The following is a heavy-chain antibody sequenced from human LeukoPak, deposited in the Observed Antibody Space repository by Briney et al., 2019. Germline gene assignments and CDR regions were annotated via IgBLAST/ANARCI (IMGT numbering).Heavy chain of an antibody. CDR1: GSTFSRYA. CDR3: AGEAAGHYFDY. CDR2: IIPILGIA. V-gene: IGHV1-69*10. D-gene: IGHD6-19*01. J-gene: IGHJ4*02. Sequence: SVKVSCKASGSTFSRYAINWVRQAPGQGLEWMGGIIPILGIANYAQKFQGRVTITADKSTTSAYMALSSLRSEDTAVYYCAGEAAGHYFDYWGQGTLVTVSS.